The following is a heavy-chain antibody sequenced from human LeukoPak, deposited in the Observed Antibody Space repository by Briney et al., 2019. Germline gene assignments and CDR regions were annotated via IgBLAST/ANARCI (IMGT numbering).Heavy chain of an antibody. CDR3: ASAKTPNPHNYYDSSGYYYPGY. Sequence: GGSLRLSCAASGFTVSSNYMSWVRQAPGKGLEWASVIYSGGSTYYADSVKGRFTISRDNSKNTLYLQMNSLRAEDTAVYYCASAKTPNPHNYYDSSGYYYPGYWGQGTLVTVSS. J-gene: IGHJ4*02. CDR2: IYSGGST. D-gene: IGHD3-22*01. V-gene: IGHV3-66*02. CDR1: GFTVSSNY.